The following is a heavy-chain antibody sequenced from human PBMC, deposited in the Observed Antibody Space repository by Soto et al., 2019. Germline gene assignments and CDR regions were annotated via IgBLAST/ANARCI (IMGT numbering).Heavy chain of an antibody. CDR2: ISAYNGNT. V-gene: IGHV1-18*01. CDR3: AFHSSIAVAGYLAV. CDR1: GYTFTSYG. Sequence: ASVKVSCKASGYTFTSYGISCVRQAPGQGLEWMGWISAYNGNTNYAQKLQGRVTMTTDTSTSTAYMELRSLRSDDTAVYYCAFHSSIAVAGYLAVRAQRTDVTVSA. D-gene: IGHD6-19*01. J-gene: IGHJ1*01.